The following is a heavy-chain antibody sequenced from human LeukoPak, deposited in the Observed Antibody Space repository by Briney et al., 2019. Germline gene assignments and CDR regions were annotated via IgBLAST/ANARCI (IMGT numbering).Heavy chain of an antibody. D-gene: IGHD2-15*01. CDR2: IYYSGST. J-gene: IGHJ4*02. CDR1: GGSISSSSYY. Sequence: PSETLSLTCTVSGGSISSSSYYWGWIRQPPGKGLEWIGSIYYSGSTYYNPSLKSRVTISVDTSKNQFSLKLSSVTAADTAVYYCARESVAVVAATSHKNLYYFDYWGQGTLVTVSS. V-gene: IGHV4-39*07. CDR3: ARESVAVVAATSHKNLYYFDY.